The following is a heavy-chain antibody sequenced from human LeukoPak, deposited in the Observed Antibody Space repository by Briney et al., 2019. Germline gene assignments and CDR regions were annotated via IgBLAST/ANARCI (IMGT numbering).Heavy chain of an antibody. Sequence: ASVKVSCKASGYTFTSYDINWVRQATGQGLEWMGWMNPNSGNTGYAQKLQGRVTMTTDTSTSTAYMELRSLRSDDTAVYYCARDYTYYDFWRTSGRFDPWGQGTLVTVSS. CDR2: MNPNSGNT. V-gene: IGHV1-8*01. D-gene: IGHD3-3*01. CDR1: GYTFTSYD. CDR3: ARDYTYYDFWRTSGRFDP. J-gene: IGHJ5*02.